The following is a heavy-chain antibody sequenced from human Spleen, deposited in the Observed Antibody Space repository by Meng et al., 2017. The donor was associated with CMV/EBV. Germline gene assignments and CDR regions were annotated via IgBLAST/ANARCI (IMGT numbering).Heavy chain of an antibody. CDR3: ARDRKALYHYDSAGYFDY. Sequence: SETLSLTCSVSDASISSTSYYWGWIRQPPGKGLEWIGSIYYSGDTYYSPSLKSRVTMSIDTSKDQFSLRLMSVTAADTAIYYCARDRKALYHYDSAGYFDYWGQGRLVTVSS. J-gene: IGHJ4*02. V-gene: IGHV4-39*07. CDR1: DASISSTSYY. D-gene: IGHD3-22*01. CDR2: IYYSGDT.